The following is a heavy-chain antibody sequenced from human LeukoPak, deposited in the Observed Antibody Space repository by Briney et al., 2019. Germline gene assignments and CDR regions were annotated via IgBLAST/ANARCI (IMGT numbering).Heavy chain of an antibody. V-gene: IGHV3-30*02. D-gene: IGHD1-26*01. CDR1: GFTFSSYG. J-gene: IGHJ3*01. Sequence: GGSLRLSCAASGFTFSSYGMHWVRQAPGKGLEWVAFIRYDGSNKYYADSVKGRFTISRDNSKDMLYVQMNSLRAEDTAVYYCAKFGSGSNAAFEFWGQGTMVTVSS. CDR2: IRYDGSNK. CDR3: AKFGSGSNAAFEF.